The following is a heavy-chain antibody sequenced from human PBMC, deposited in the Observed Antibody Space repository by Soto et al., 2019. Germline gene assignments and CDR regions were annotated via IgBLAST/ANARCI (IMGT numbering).Heavy chain of an antibody. CDR3: ATTLSRDYVAKVHDAFDI. Sequence: GASVKVSCKVSGYTLTELSMHWVRQAPGKGLEWMGGFDPEDGETIYAQKFQGRVTMTEDTSTDTAYMELSSLRSEDTAVYYCATTLSRDYVAKVHDAFDIWGQGTMVT. V-gene: IGHV1-24*01. CDR1: GYTLTELS. CDR2: FDPEDGET. J-gene: IGHJ3*02. D-gene: IGHD4-17*01.